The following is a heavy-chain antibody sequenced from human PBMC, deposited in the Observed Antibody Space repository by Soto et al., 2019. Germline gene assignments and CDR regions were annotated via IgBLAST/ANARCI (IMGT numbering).Heavy chain of an antibody. CDR2: LNQDGSEI. CDR1: GFTFTTYW. D-gene: IGHD3-16*01. V-gene: IGHV3-7*04. Sequence: EVQLVESGGGLVQPGGSLRLSCAASGFTFTTYWMSWVRQAPGKGLEWMANLNQDGSEIYYVDSVSGRFTMSRNNAKKSLYLKMNRQRAEDTAVYYCARGSRRDDFWGQGDLVIVSS. CDR3: ARGSRRDDF. J-gene: IGHJ4*02.